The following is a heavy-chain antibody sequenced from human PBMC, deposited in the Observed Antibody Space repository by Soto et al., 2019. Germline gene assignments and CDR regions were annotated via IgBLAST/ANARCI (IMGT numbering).Heavy chain of an antibody. J-gene: IGHJ6*02. CDR3: ARHIISSERVGYYYYGLDV. Sequence: ETLSHTCTITNGYTSSRTHFWAWVRQPPGKGLEWIVSIYYSGSTYYNPSLKSRVTISVDTSKNQFSLKLSSVTAADTAVYYCARHIISSERVGYYYYGLDVWGQWTTVT. CDR2: IYYSGST. CDR1: NGYTSSRTHF. V-gene: IGHV4-39*01. D-gene: IGHD6-6*01.